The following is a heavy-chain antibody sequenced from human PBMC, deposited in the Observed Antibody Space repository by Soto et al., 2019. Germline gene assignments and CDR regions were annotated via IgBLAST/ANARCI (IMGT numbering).Heavy chain of an antibody. Sequence: QVQLVQSGAEVKKPGSSVKVSCKASGGTFGSYAISWVRQAPGQGLEWMGGIIPIPGTANYAQKFPGSVTIAAEDSTSTAYVELSSLRSEDTAVYYCARSQGSSTSLEIYYYYYYGMDVWGQGTTVTVSS. J-gene: IGHJ6*02. CDR1: GGTFGSYA. CDR2: IIPIPGTA. CDR3: ARSQGSSTSLEIYYYYYYGMDV. D-gene: IGHD2-2*01. V-gene: IGHV1-69*01.